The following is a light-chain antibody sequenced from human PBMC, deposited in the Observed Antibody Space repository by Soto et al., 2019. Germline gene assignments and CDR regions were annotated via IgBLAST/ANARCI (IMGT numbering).Light chain of an antibody. CDR2: SNN. CDR1: SANIRSNT. J-gene: IGLJ3*02. CDR3: AAWDDSLNGWV. V-gene: IGLV1-44*01. Sequence: QSVLTQPPSASGTPGQRVTISCSGSSANIRSNTVNWYQQLPGTAPKLLIYSNNQRPSGVPDRFSGYKSGTSASLAISGLQSEDEADYYCAAWDDSLNGWVFGGGTKVTVL.